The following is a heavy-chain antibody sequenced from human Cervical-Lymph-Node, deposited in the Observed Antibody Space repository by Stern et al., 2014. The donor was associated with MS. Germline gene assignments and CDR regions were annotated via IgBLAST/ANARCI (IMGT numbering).Heavy chain of an antibody. V-gene: IGHV1-69*01. D-gene: IGHD3-3*01. J-gene: IGHJ6*02. CDR2: ITPILGTA. CDR1: GGTFSNSA. Sequence: QVQLVQSGAEVKKPGSSVKVSCKTSGGTFSNSAFSWIRQAPGQGLEWMGGITPILGTAAYPQEFQGRVMITAHESTNTAYMDLSSLGSEDTAIYYCARSAGYYSAMDVWGQGTTVTVSS. CDR3: ARSAGYYSAMDV.